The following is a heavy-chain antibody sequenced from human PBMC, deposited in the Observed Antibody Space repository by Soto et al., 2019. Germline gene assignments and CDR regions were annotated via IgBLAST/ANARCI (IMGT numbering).Heavy chain of an antibody. CDR3: ARCGTLALRGIAAAGTEYYFDY. CDR2: INHSGST. CDR1: GGSFGGYY. Sequence: PSETLSLTCAVYGGSFGGYYWSWIRQPPGKGLEWIGEINHSGSTNYNPSLKSRVTISVDTSKNQFSLKLSSVTAADTAVYYCARCGTLALRGIAAAGTEYYFDYWGQGTLV. V-gene: IGHV4-34*01. D-gene: IGHD6-13*01. J-gene: IGHJ4*02.